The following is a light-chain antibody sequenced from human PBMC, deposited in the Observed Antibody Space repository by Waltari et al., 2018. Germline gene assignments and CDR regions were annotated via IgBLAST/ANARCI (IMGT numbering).Light chain of an antibody. CDR3: QAWDSSTVV. Sequence: SYELTQPPSVSVSPGQTASITCSGDKLGDKYVSWYQLKPGQSPVLVIYQDRQRPSGIPGRFSGANSVNTATLTISGTQAMDEADYYCQAWDSSTVVFGGGTKLTVL. CDR2: QDR. V-gene: IGLV3-1*01. CDR1: KLGDKY. J-gene: IGLJ2*01.